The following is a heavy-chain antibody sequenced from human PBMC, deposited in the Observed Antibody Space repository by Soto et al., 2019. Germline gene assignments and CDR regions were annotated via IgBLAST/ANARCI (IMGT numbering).Heavy chain of an antibody. D-gene: IGHD3-3*01. Sequence: QVQLQQWGAGLLKPSETLSLTCAVYGGSFNGYYWDWIRHSPGKGLEWIGEITHGGSTTYSPSLKSRVPMSLDTSKIQFFLILTSVTAADTAVYYCARGRLFLTTSGLVITYFDNWGQGMLVTVSS. J-gene: IGHJ4*02. CDR2: ITHGGST. CDR1: GGSFNGYY. V-gene: IGHV4-34*01. CDR3: ARGRLFLTTSGLVITYFDN.